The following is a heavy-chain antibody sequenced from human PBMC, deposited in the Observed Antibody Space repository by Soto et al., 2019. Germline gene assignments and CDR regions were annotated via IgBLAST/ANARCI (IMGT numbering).Heavy chain of an antibody. CDR3: TRKTNADS. CDR1: GLTFSSYA. Sequence: PGGSLRLSCAASGLTFSSYAMTWVRQPPGKGLEWVSAMSGGGETTYYADSVKGRFTISRDNSRNTLYLQMDSLRDEDTAVYYCTRKTNADSWGQGTLVTVSS. J-gene: IGHJ4*02. V-gene: IGHV3-23*01. CDR2: MSGGGETT.